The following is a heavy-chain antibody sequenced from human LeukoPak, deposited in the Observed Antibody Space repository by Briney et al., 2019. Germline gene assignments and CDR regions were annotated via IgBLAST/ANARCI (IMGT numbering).Heavy chain of an antibody. D-gene: IGHD3-22*01. Sequence: GGSLRLSCAASGFTFSSYEMNWVRQAPGKGLEWVSYISSSGSTIYYADSVKGRFTISRDNAKNTLYLQMNSLRAEDTAVYYCARDNYDSSGYYFDWGQGTLVTVSS. V-gene: IGHV3-48*03. J-gene: IGHJ4*02. CDR2: ISSSGSTI. CDR3: ARDNYDSSGYYFD. CDR1: GFTFSSYE.